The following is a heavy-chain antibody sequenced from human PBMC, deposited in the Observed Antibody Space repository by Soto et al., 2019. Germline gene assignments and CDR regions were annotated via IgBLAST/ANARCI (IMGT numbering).Heavy chain of an antibody. CDR2: IIPILGIA. J-gene: IGHJ4*02. CDR1: GGTFSSYT. Sequence: QVQLVQSGAEVKKPGSSVKVSCKASGGTFSSYTISWVRQAPGQGLEWMGRIIPILGIANYAQKFQGRVTITADKSTSTAYMELSSLRSEDTAVYYCARGPEFGYYDSSGYNEYWGQGTLVTVSS. V-gene: IGHV1-69*02. D-gene: IGHD3-22*01. CDR3: ARGPEFGYYDSSGYNEY.